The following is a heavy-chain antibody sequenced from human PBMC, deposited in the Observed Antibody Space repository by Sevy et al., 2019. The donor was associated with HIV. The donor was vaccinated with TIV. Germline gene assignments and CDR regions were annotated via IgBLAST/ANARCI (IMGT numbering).Heavy chain of an antibody. Sequence: ASVKVSCMASGYTFSRSVITWVRQAPGQGLEWMGWISTYNGKTNYAQKFQDRVTMTTDTSTNTAYMELRSLRSDDTAIYFCGRGRGIGVAGGGYYSDYWGQGSLVTVSS. CDR2: ISTYNGKT. V-gene: IGHV1-18*04. CDR3: GRGRGIGVAGGGYYSDY. J-gene: IGHJ4*02. CDR1: GYTFSRSV. D-gene: IGHD6-19*01.